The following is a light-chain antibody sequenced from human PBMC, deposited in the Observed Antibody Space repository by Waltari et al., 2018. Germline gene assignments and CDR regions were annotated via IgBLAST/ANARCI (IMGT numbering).Light chain of an antibody. CDR2: KTS. CDR1: QSIDNW. Sequence: DIQMTQSPSTLSASVGDRVTITCLASQSIDNWLAWYQQKPGKAPNLLIYKTSTLESGVPSRFSGNGSGTEFTLTINSLQPDDFATYYCQQYNSYSTIGQGTKLEIK. CDR3: QQYNSYST. V-gene: IGKV1-5*03. J-gene: IGKJ2*01.